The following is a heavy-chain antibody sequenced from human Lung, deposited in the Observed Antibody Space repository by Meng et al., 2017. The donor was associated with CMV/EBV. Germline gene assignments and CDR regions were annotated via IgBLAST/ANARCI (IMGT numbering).Heavy chain of an antibody. Sequence: SVKVSCKASGGTFSDYTISWVRQAPGQGLEWMGRITPIVGIPRYAQRYQDRVTITADKFTGTSYMEVTRVTFEDAAVYFCATSQCSSDNCREAYNWFDSWGQGTLVTVSS. V-gene: IGHV1-69*02. CDR2: ITPIVGIP. J-gene: IGHJ5*01. CDR3: ATSQCSSDNCREAYNWFDS. CDR1: GGTFSDYT. D-gene: IGHD2-2*01.